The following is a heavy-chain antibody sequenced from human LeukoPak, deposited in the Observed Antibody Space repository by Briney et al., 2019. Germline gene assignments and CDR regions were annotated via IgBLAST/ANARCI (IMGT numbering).Heavy chain of an antibody. Sequence: ASVKVSCKASGYTFTGYYMHWVRQAPGQGLEWMGWINPNSGGTNYAQKFQGRVTMTRDTSISTAYMELSRLRSDDTAVYYCARVRGSYYANFDYWGQGTLVTVSS. D-gene: IGHD1-26*01. V-gene: IGHV1-2*02. J-gene: IGHJ4*02. CDR1: GYTFTGYY. CDR2: INPNSGGT. CDR3: ARVRGSYYANFDY.